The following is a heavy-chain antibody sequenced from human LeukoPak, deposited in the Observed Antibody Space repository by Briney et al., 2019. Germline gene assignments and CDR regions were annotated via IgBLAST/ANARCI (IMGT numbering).Heavy chain of an antibody. D-gene: IGHD6-19*01. CDR1: GFTFSSYG. J-gene: IGHJ4*02. V-gene: IGHV3-21*01. Sequence: KAGGSLRLSCAASGFTFSSYGMHWVRQAPGKGLEWVSSISSSSSYIYYADSVKGRFTISRDNAKNSLYLQMNSLRAEDTAVYYCARVSKQWLVSTPYDYWGQGTLVTVSS. CDR3: ARVSKQWLVSTPYDY. CDR2: ISSSSSYI.